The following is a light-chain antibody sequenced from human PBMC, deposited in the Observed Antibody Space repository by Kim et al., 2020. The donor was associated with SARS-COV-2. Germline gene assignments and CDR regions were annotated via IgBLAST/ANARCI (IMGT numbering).Light chain of an antibody. CDR1: QNVDIN. Sequence: PGESANLSCRASQNVDINLAWYQQTPGQPPRLLIYDAAIRAAGIPDRFSGSGSGTDFTLTIGSLAPEDFAVYYCQQRGNWPPALTFGGGTKVDIK. V-gene: IGKV3-11*01. J-gene: IGKJ4*01. CDR3: QQRGNWPPALT. CDR2: DAA.